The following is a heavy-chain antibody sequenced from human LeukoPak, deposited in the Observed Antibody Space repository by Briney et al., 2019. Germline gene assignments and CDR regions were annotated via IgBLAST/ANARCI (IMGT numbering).Heavy chain of an antibody. CDR3: ARDVVGATLYYYYYMDV. CDR2: IKQDGSEK. Sequence: GGSLRLSCAASGFTFSSYWMSWVRQAPGKGLEWVASIKQDGSEKYYVDSVKGRFTISRDNAKNSLYLQMNSLRAEDTAVYYCARDVVGATLYYYYYMDVWGKGTTVTVSS. V-gene: IGHV3-7*01. J-gene: IGHJ6*03. CDR1: GFTFSSYW. D-gene: IGHD1-26*01.